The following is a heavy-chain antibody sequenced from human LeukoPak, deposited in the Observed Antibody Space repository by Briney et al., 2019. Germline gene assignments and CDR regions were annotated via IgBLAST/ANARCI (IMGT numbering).Heavy chain of an antibody. D-gene: IGHD4-11*01. V-gene: IGHV3-9*01. J-gene: IGHJ4*02. CDR2: ISWNSGRI. Sequence: PGGSVRLSCAASGFTFDDYAMHWVRQAPGKGLEWVSGISWNSGRIGYADSVKGRFTISRDNAKNSLYLQMNSLRAEDTAVYYCARTSNYCFDYWGQGTLVTVSS. CDR3: ARTSNYCFDY. CDR1: GFTFDDYA.